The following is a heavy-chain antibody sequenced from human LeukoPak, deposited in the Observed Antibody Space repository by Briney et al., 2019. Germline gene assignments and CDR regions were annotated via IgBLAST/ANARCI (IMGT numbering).Heavy chain of an antibody. V-gene: IGHV3-33*01. CDR3: ASSAGALIDC. CDR2: IWFDGSNK. Sequence: GRSLRLSCAASGFTFSNYDMHWVRQAPGKGLEWVAVIWFDGSNKFYADSVKGRFTISRDNSKNTLYLQMNSLRAEDTAAYYCASSAGALIDCWGQGTLVIVSS. J-gene: IGHJ4*02. D-gene: IGHD6-19*01. CDR1: GFTFSNYD.